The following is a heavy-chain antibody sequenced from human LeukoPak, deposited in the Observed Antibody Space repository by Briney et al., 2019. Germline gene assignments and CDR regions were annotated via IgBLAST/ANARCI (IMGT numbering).Heavy chain of an antibody. CDR2: VSTDGDT. CDR1: GFTFSRYA. J-gene: IGHJ4*02. Sequence: GGALRLSCAASGFTFSRYAMSWVRQAPGKGLEWVSSVSTDGDTYYTDSVKGRFTISRDVSRNTLFLQMISLRAEDTALYYCARSRSGSVAGTSDYWGQGTLVIVSS. CDR3: ARSRSGSVAGTSDY. D-gene: IGHD6-19*01. V-gene: IGHV3-23*01.